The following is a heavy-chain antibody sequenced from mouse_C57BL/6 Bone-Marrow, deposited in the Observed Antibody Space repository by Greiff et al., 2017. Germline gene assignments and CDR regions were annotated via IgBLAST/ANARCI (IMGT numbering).Heavy chain of an antibody. CDR2: IDPSDSYT. Sequence: QVQLQQPGAELVMPGASVKLSCKASGYTFTSYWMHWVKQRPGQGLEWIGEIDPSDSYTNYNQKFKGKSTLTVDKSSSTAYMQLSSLTSEDSAVYYCARAGLDTPFDYWGQGTTLTVSS. CDR3: ARAGLDTPFDY. J-gene: IGHJ2*01. V-gene: IGHV1-69*01. D-gene: IGHD3-2*01. CDR1: GYTFTSYW.